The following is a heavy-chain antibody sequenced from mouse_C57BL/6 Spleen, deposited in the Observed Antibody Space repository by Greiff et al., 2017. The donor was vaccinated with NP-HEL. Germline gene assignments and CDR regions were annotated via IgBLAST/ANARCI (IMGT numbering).Heavy chain of an antibody. CDR1: GFTFSSYA. CDR3: AREFITYYFDY. CDR2: ISDGGSYT. Sequence: EVQLQQSGGGLVKPGGSLKLSCAASGFTFSSYAMSWVRQTPEKRLEWVATISDGGSYTYYPDNVKGRFTISRDNAKNNLYLQMSHLKSEDTAMYYCAREFITYYFDYWGQGTTLTVSS. D-gene: IGHD1-1*01. V-gene: IGHV5-4*01. J-gene: IGHJ2*01.